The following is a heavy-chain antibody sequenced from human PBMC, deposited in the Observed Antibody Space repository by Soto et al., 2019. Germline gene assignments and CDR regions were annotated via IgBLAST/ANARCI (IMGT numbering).Heavy chain of an antibody. V-gene: IGHV1-3*01. CDR2: INAGNGDT. CDR3: ARTSATGYYTGDY. Sequence: ASVKVSCKASGYTFTNFAMHWVRQAPGQRLEWMGWINAGNGDTKYSQKFQGRVSITRDTSASTAYMELSSLRSEDTAMYYCARTSATGYYTGDYWGQGTLVTVSS. CDR1: GYTFTNFA. J-gene: IGHJ4*02. D-gene: IGHD3-9*01.